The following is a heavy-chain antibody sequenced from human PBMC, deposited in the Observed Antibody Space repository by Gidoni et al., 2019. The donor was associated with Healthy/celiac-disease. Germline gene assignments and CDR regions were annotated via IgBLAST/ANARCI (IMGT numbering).Heavy chain of an antibody. D-gene: IGHD3-3*01. CDR2: ISWDGGST. V-gene: IGHV3-43*01. CDR3: AKDMGRWSGYSVYDY. J-gene: IGHJ4*02. CDR1: GFPFGDYT. Sequence: EVQLVESGGVVVQPGGSLRLSCAASGFPFGDYTMHWVRQAPGKGLEWVSLISWDGGSTYYADSVKGRFTISRDNSKNSLYLQMNSLRTEDTALYYCAKDMGRWSGYSVYDYWGQGTLVTVSS.